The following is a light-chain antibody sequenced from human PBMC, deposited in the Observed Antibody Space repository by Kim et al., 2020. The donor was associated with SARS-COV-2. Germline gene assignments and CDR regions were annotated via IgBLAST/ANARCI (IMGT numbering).Light chain of an antibody. Sequence: SSPGERATLSGRASQSIYAHLAWYQQKPGQAPRLLIYDASNRATGIPARFSGSGSGTDFTLTIGSLEPEDFAIYYCQQRQTWPVTFGQGTRLEIK. J-gene: IGKJ5*01. CDR2: DAS. CDR1: QSIYAH. CDR3: QQRQTWPVT. V-gene: IGKV3-11*01.